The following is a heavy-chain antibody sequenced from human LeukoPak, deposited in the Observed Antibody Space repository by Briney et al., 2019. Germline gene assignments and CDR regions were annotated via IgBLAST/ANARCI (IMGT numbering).Heavy chain of an antibody. CDR3: AREAYSSSWFNWFDP. J-gene: IGHJ5*02. CDR1: GCIFSRYS. Sequence: GGSLRLFCAASGCIFSRYSMNWVRRAPGKGLEWGSYISSDSDTIYYVDSVKGRFTISRDNAKDSLYLQMNNLRDEDTAVYYCAREAYSSSWFNWFDPWGQGILVTVSS. V-gene: IGHV3-48*02. D-gene: IGHD6-13*01. CDR2: ISSDSDTI.